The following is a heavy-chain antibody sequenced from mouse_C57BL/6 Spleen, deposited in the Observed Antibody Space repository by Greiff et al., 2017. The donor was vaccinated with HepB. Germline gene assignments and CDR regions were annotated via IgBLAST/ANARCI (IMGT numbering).Heavy chain of an antibody. D-gene: IGHD2-4*01. CDR1: GYSFTSYY. J-gene: IGHJ4*01. CDR3: AIIYYDYDVDAMDY. CDR2: IYPGSGNT. Sequence: QVQLKESGPELVKPGASVKISCKASGYSFTSYYIHWVKQRPGQGLEWIRWIYPGSGNTKYNEKFKGKATLTADTSSSTAYMQLSSLTSEDSAVYYCAIIYYDYDVDAMDYWGQGTSVTVSS. V-gene: IGHV1-66*01.